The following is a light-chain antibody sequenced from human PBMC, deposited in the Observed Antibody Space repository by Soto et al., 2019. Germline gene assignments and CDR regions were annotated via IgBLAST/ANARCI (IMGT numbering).Light chain of an antibody. J-gene: IGKJ2*02. V-gene: IGKV1-5*03. Sequence: DIQMTQSPTTLSASVGDRAIITCRASQTVRNWLAWFQQKPGEAPKLLIYKASRLESGVSSRFSGSGYGTDFTLTITNLVPGDSATYFCQQYDASPWTFGQGTKLEIK. CDR3: QQYDASPWT. CDR2: KAS. CDR1: QTVRNW.